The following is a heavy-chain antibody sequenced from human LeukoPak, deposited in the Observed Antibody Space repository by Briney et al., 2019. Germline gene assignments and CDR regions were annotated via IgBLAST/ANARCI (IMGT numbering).Heavy chain of an antibody. D-gene: IGHD3-22*01. CDR3: ARNYYDSSGYYYYNY. CDR1: GYSFTSYW. V-gene: IGHV5-51*01. J-gene: IGHJ4*02. CDR2: IYPGVSDT. Sequence: GESLRISCKGSGYSFTSYWIGWVRQMPGKGLEWMGIIYPGVSDTRYSPSFQGQVTISADKSISTAYLQWSSLKASDTAMYYCARNYYDSSGYYYYNYWGQGTLVTVSS.